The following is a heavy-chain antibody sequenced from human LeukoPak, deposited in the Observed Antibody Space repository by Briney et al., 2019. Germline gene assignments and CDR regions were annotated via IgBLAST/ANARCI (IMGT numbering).Heavy chain of an antibody. V-gene: IGHV3-74*01. J-gene: IGHJ4*02. CDR2: VKYDGSAT. CDR3: ARDLDWLLFDY. D-gene: IGHD3-9*01. Sequence: GGSLRLSCAASGFTFSAYWMHWVRQAPGKGLVWVSRVKYDGSATTYADSVKGRFTISRDNAKNILYLQMNSLRVEDTAVYYCARDLDWLLFDYWGQGTLVTVSS. CDR1: GFTFSAYW.